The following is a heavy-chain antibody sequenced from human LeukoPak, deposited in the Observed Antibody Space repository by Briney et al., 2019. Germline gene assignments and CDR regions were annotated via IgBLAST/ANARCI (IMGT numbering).Heavy chain of an antibody. Sequence: SETLSLTCTVSGGSISNYYWSWIRQPPGKGLEWIGYVYYGGSTNNNPSLKSRVTISIDTSMDQFSLRLSSVTAADTAVYYCARARADYNILTTYRAYYFDSWGQGTLVTVSS. V-gene: IGHV4-59*01. D-gene: IGHD3-9*01. CDR3: ARARADYNILTTYRAYYFDS. J-gene: IGHJ4*02. CDR2: VYYGGST. CDR1: GGSISNYY.